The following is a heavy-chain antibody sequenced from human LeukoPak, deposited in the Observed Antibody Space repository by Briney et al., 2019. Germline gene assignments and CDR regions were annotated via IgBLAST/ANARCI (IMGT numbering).Heavy chain of an antibody. Sequence: GGSLRLSCAASGFTFSSYAMSWVRQAPGKGLEWVSAISGSGGSTYYAGSVKGRFTISRDSSKNTLYLQMNSLRAEDTAVYYCAKLREAVAGTAIFDYWGQGTLVTVSS. CDR2: ISGSGGST. CDR3: AKLREAVAGTAIFDY. CDR1: GFTFSSYA. D-gene: IGHD6-19*01. V-gene: IGHV3-23*01. J-gene: IGHJ4*02.